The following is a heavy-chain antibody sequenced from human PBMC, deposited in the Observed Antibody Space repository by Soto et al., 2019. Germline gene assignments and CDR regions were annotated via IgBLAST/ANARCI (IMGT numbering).Heavy chain of an antibody. V-gene: IGHV3-30-3*01. CDR3: ARGQYSSGWYVGYFDY. D-gene: IGHD6-19*01. CDR2: ISYDGSNK. J-gene: IGHJ4*02. Sequence: QVQLVESGGGVVQPGRSLRLSCAASGFTFSSYAMHWVRQAPGKGLEWVAVISYDGSNKYYADSVKGRFTISRDNSKNPLYLQMNSLRAEDTAVYYCARGQYSSGWYVGYFDYWGQGTLVTVSS. CDR1: GFTFSSYA.